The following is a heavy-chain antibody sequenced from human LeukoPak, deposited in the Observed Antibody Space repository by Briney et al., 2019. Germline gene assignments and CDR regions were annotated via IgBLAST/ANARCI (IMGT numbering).Heavy chain of an antibody. CDR1: GGSISSYY. V-gene: IGHV4-59*08. J-gene: IGHJ4*02. Sequence: SETLSLTCTVSGGSISSYYWSWIRQPPGKGLEWIGYIFYTGSTNYNPSLKSRVTISVDTSKNQFSLKLSSVTAADTAVYYCATARGYYDSSGYPFDYWGQGTLVTVSS. D-gene: IGHD3-22*01. CDR2: IFYTGST. CDR3: ATARGYYDSSGYPFDY.